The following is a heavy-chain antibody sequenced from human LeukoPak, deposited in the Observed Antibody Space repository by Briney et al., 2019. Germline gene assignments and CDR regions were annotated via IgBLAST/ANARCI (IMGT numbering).Heavy chain of an antibody. J-gene: IGHJ4*02. CDR3: ARALMYYYGSGSYVNFDY. CDR1: GGSFSRYY. Sequence: SETLSLTCTVSGGSFSRYYWTWIRQPPGKGLEWIASIYYSGSTKYHPSLKRRVTISVDTSKNQFSLKLNSVTAADTAVYYCARALMYYYGSGSYVNFDYWGQGTLVTVSS. V-gene: IGHV4-59*01. D-gene: IGHD3-10*01. CDR2: IYYSGST.